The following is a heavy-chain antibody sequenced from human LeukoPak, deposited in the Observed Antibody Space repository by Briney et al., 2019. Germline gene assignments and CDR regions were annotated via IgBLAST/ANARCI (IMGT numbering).Heavy chain of an antibody. CDR1: GFTFSDYY. J-gene: IGHJ5*02. CDR2: ISSSGSTI. D-gene: IGHD5-18*01. V-gene: IGHV3-11*01. Sequence: GGSLRLSCARSGFTFSDYYMSWIRQAPGKGLEWVSYISSSGSTIYYADSVKGRFTISRDNAKNSLYLQMNSLRAEDTAVYYCARDHPGIQLWLGVWFDPWGQGTLVTVSS. CDR3: ARDHPGIQLWLGVWFDP.